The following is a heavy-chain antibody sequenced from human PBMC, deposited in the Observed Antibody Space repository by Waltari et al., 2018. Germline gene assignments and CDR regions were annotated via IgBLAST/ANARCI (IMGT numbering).Heavy chain of an antibody. CDR3: TTLGYRSGWSFDY. CDR2: IKSKTDGGTT. D-gene: IGHD6-19*01. Sequence: EVQLVESGGGLVKPGGSLRLSCAASGFTFTNAWMNWVRQAPGKGLEWVGLIKSKTDGGTTDYAAPVKVRFTISRDDSKITLYLQMNSLKSDDTAVYYCTTLGYRSGWSFDYWGQGTLVTVSS. J-gene: IGHJ4*02. V-gene: IGHV3-15*07. CDR1: GFTFTNAW.